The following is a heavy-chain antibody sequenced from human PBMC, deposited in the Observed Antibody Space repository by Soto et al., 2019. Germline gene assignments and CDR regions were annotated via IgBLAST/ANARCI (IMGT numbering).Heavy chain of an antibody. J-gene: IGHJ3*02. CDR1: GGSVSSGDYQ. CDR2: IYYTGAT. Sequence: SETLSLTCTVSGGSVSSGDYQWTWIRQPPGKGLEWIGHIYYTGATYYNPSLKTRLTISLDTSKNQVSLSLNSVTAADTAVYYCARDQGNSLDIRGQGTMVTVSS. V-gene: IGHV4-30-4*01. CDR3: ARDQGNSLDI.